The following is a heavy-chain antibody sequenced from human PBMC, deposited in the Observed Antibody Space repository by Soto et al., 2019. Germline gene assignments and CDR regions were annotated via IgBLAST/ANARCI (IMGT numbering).Heavy chain of an antibody. CDR3: ARVVKAGDYGDNGRYYFDY. J-gene: IGHJ4*01. Sequence: QVQLVQSGAEVKKPGASVKVSCKASGYTFTTYGITWVRQAPGQGLEWMGWFSAYSGNTNYAQKLQGRLTVTTDTSTITAYMDLRSLRSDDTAVYHCARVVKAGDYGDNGRYYFDYWGHGTLVTVSS. CDR2: FSAYSGNT. V-gene: IGHV1-18*04. CDR1: GYTFTTYG. D-gene: IGHD4-17*01.